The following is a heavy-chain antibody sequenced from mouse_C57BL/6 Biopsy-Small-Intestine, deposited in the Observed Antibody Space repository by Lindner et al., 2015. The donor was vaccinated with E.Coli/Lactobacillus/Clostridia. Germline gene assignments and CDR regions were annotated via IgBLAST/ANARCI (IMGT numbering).Heavy chain of an antibody. CDR2: IITANGNT. J-gene: IGHJ3*01. D-gene: IGHD1-1*01. V-gene: IGHV1-84*02. CDR3: ARVLGFCSNGVCYRDHDPYDI. CDR1: GYSFTNFA. Sequence: SVKVSCKASGYSFTNFAIHWVRQAPGQRPEWMGWIITANGNTKYSQSFQGRVTITRDSSASTVFMDLRSLTSGDTAVYYCARVLGFCSNGVCYRDHDPYDIWGQGTMVTVSS.